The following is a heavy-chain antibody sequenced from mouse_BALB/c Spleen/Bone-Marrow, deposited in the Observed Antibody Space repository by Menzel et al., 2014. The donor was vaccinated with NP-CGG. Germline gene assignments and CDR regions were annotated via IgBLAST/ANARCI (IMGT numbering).Heavy chain of an antibody. Sequence: EVMLVESGGGLVKPGGSLKLSCAVSGFTFSDYYMYWVRQTPEKRLEWVATISDGGSYTYYPDSVKGRFTISRDNAKNNLYLQMSSLKSEDTAMYYCAREMAMDYWGQGTSVTVSS. CDR1: GFTFSDYY. CDR3: AREMAMDY. V-gene: IGHV5-4*02. J-gene: IGHJ4*01. CDR2: ISDGGSYT.